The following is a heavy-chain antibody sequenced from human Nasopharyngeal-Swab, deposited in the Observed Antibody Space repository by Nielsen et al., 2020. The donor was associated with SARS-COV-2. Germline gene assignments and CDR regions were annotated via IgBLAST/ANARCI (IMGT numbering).Heavy chain of an antibody. CDR1: GCTFTSYY. CDR2: INPSGGST. D-gene: IGHD3-16*01. V-gene: IGHV1-46*01. J-gene: IGHJ6*02. CDR3: AVAGGGILGTYYYYGMDV. Sequence: ASVKVSCKASGCTFTSYYMHWVRQAPGQGLEWMGIINPSGGSTSYAQKFQGRVTMTRDTSTSTVYMELSSLRSEDTAVYYCAVAGGGILGTYYYYGMDVWGQGTTVTVSS.